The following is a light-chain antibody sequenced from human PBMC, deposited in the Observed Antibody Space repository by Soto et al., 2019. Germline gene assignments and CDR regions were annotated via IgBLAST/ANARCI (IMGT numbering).Light chain of an antibody. J-gene: IGKJ3*01. CDR1: QSISSY. Sequence: DIQMTQSPSSLSASVGDRVTITCRASQSISSYLNWYQQKPGKAPKLLIYAASSLQSGVPSRFSGRGSETDFTLTISSLQPEDFATYYCQQSYSTPFTFGPGTKVDIK. CDR2: AAS. CDR3: QQSYSTPFT. V-gene: IGKV1-39*01.